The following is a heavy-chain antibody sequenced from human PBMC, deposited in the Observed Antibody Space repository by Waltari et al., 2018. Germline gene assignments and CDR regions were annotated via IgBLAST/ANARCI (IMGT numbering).Heavy chain of an antibody. CDR2: ISYSSRTI. CDR1: GFTPSTYD. Sequence: EVQLVESGGGLVQPGGSLRPSGAASGFTPSTYDMNWVRQAPGRGLEWVSYISYSSRTIYYADSVRGRFIVSRDNGKNSLSLQMNSLRAGDTAVYYCARDTDLNAFDIWGQGTVVTVSS. D-gene: IGHD3-3*01. J-gene: IGHJ3*02. CDR3: ARDTDLNAFDI. V-gene: IGHV3-48*03.